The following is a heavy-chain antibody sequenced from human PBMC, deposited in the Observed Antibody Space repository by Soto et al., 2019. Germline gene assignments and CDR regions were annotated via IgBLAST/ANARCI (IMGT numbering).Heavy chain of an antibody. CDR1: GDSVSSGKYS. Sequence: QVQLQESGPGLVKPSETLSLTCTVSGDSVSSGKYSWSWIRQPPGKGLEWIGYIDYSGSTNYNPSLKSRVTISVDTSKNQFSLKLSYVTAADTAVYFCARDHRGYCSSTRCYGIDPWGQGTLVTVSS. CDR2: IDYSGST. D-gene: IGHD2-2*01. V-gene: IGHV4-61*01. J-gene: IGHJ5*02. CDR3: ARDHRGYCSSTRCYGIDP.